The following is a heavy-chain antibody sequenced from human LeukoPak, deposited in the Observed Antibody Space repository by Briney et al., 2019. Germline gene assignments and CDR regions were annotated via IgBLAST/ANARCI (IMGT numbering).Heavy chain of an antibody. J-gene: IGHJ3*02. CDR2: IHTTGST. Sequence: SETLSLTCTVSGGSISSFYWGWIRQPAGKGLEWIGRIHTTGSTNYNPSLKSRVTISVDTSKNQFSLKLSSVTAADTAVYYCAGYYDSSGYYPPEGAFDIWGQGTMVTVSS. V-gene: IGHV4-4*07. D-gene: IGHD3-22*01. CDR3: AGYYDSSGYYPPEGAFDI. CDR1: GGSISSFY.